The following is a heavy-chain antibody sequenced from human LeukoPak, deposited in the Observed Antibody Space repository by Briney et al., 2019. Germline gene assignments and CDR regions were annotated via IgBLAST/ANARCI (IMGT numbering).Heavy chain of an antibody. CDR2: IKQK. CDR3: AMIEQVVSNVEGGY. D-gene: IGHD6-6*01. CDR1: GFSFSNYW. J-gene: IGHJ4*02. V-gene: IGHV3-7*01. Sequence: GGSLRLSCAASGFSFSNYWMSWVRQAPGKGLEWVANIKQKGYVDSVKGRFTISRDNAKNSLYLQMNSLRADDTAVYFCAMIEQVVSNVEGGYWGQGTLVTVSS.